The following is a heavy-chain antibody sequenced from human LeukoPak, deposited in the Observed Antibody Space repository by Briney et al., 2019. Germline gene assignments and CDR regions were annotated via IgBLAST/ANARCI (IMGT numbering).Heavy chain of an antibody. Sequence: TSETLSLTCTVSGGSISSYYWSWIRQPPGKGLEWIGHIYYSGSTNYNPSLKSRVTISVDTSKNQFSLKLSSVTAADTAVYYCARRRGPPYDAFDIWGQGTMVTVSS. CDR2: IYYSGST. J-gene: IGHJ3*02. CDR3: ARRRGPPYDAFDI. CDR1: GGSISSYY. V-gene: IGHV4-59*01. D-gene: IGHD3-10*01.